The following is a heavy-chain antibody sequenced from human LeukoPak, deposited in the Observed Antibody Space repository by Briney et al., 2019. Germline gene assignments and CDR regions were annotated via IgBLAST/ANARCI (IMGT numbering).Heavy chain of an antibody. CDR3: ARVLRYFDWLQTHWFDP. D-gene: IGHD3-9*01. CDR2: IWYDGSNK. CDR1: GFTFSSYG. J-gene: IGHJ5*02. V-gene: IGHV3-33*01. Sequence: GGSLRLSCAASGFTFSSYGMHWVRQAPGKGLEWVAVIWYDGSNKYYADSVKGRFTISRDNSKNTLYLQMNSLRAEDTAVYYCARVLRYFDWLQTHWFDPWGQGTLVTVSS.